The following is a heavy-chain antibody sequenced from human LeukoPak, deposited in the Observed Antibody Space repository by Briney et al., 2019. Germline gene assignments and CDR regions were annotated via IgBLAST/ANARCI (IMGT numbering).Heavy chain of an antibody. V-gene: IGHV3-73*01. CDR2: IRIKTNSYAT. CDR3: TTLDFDY. J-gene: IGHJ4*02. Sequence: GGSLRLSCAASGFTFSGPDMHWVRQASGKGLEWVGRIRIKTNSYATEYAASVKGRFTISRDDSKNTAYLQMNSLKTEDTAVYYCTTLDFDYWGQGTLVTVSS. CDR1: GFTFSGPD.